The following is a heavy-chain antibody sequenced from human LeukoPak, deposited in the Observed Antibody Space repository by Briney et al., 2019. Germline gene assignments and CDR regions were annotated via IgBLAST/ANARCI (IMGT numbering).Heavy chain of an antibody. J-gene: IGHJ6*03. CDR3: ARGIRYRQQTYYYYYYMDV. CDR2: MNPNSGNT. CDR1: GYTFTSYD. V-gene: IGHV1-8*01. Sequence: GASVKVSRKASGYTFTSYDINWVRQATGQGLEWMGWMNPNSGNTGYAQKFQGRVTMTRNTSISTAYMELSSLRSEDTAVYYCARGIRYRQQTYYYYYYMDVWGKGTTVTVSS. D-gene: IGHD4-11*01.